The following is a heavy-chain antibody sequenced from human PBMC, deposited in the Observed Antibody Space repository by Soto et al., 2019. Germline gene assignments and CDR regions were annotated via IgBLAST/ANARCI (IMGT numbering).Heavy chain of an antibody. CDR1: SGSFSGYY. Sequence: QVRLQQWGAGLLKPSETLSLTCTVYSGSFSGYYWGWVRQPPGNGLEWIGEINPSGSTNYNPSLKSRVTISVDTSKSHFSLKLSSVTAADTATYYCARGLGSGSFYHYWGQGTLVTVSS. J-gene: IGHJ4*02. D-gene: IGHD3-10*01. CDR2: INPSGST. V-gene: IGHV4-34*01. CDR3: ARGLGSGSFYHY.